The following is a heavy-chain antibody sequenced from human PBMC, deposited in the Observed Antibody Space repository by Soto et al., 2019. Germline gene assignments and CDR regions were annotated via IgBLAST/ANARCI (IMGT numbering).Heavy chain of an antibody. CDR2: ISAYNGNT. D-gene: IGHD2-21*02. J-gene: IGHJ6*02. CDR1: GGTFSSYA. Sequence: ASVKVSCKSSGGTFSSYAISWVRQAPGQVLGWMGWISAYNGNTNYAQKLQGRVTMTTDTSTSTAYMELRSLRSDDTAVYYCARDPYCGGDCYSASYYYYGMDVWGRGTTVTVSS. V-gene: IGHV1-18*01. CDR3: ARDPYCGGDCYSASYYYYGMDV.